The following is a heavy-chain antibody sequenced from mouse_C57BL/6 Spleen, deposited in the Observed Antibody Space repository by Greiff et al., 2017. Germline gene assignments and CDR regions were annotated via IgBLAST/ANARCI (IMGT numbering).Heavy chain of an antibody. J-gene: IGHJ1*03. CDR3: TRGYGTYYWYFDV. D-gene: IGHD1-1*01. CDR2: ISSGGDYI. Sequence: EVQLVESGEGLVKPGGSLKLSCAASEFTFSSYAMSWVRQTPEKRLEWVAYISSGGDYIYYADTVKGRFTISRDNARNTLYLQMSSLKSEDTAMYYCTRGYGTYYWYFDVWGTGTTVTASS. V-gene: IGHV5-9-1*02. CDR1: EFTFSSYA.